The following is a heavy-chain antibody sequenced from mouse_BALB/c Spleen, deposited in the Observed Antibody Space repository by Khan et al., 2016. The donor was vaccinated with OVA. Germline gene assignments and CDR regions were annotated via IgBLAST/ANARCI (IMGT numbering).Heavy chain of an antibody. V-gene: IGHV6-6*02. CDR3: TQLGRSY. J-gene: IGHJ3*01. Sequence: EVKLEESGGGLVQPGGSMKLSCVASGFTFSSDWMSWVRQSPEKGLEWVAEIRLKSDNYATHYAESVKGKFTISRDDSKSRLYLQMTSLRAEGTGIYYCTQLGRSYWGQGTLVTVSA. CDR1: GFTFSSDW. D-gene: IGHD4-1*02. CDR2: IRLKSDNYAT.